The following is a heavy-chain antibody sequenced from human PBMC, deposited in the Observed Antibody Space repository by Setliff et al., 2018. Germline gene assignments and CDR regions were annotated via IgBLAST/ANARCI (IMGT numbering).Heavy chain of an antibody. CDR1: GYTFTSYA. J-gene: IGHJ3*02. V-gene: IGHV7-4-1*02. CDR3: ASPGVTSAFVI. Sequence: ASVKVSCKASGYTFTSYAMNWVRQAPGQGLEWMGWINTNTGNPTYAQGFTGRFVFSLDTSVSTAYLQISGLKAEDTAVYFCASPGVTSAFVIWAKGQWSPSPQ. CDR2: INTNTGNP. D-gene: IGHD3-10*01.